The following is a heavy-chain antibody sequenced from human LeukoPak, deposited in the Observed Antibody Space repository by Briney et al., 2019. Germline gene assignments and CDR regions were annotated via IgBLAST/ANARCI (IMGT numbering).Heavy chain of an antibody. Sequence: GESLKISCKGSGYSFTSYWIGWVRQMPGKGLEGMGIIYPGDSDTRYSPSFQGQVTISADKPISTAYLQWSSLKASDTAMYYCASQGDSGYRYDAFDIWGQETMVTVSS. CDR3: ASQGDSGYRYDAFDI. D-gene: IGHD5-12*01. J-gene: IGHJ3*02. V-gene: IGHV5-51*01. CDR2: IYPGDSDT. CDR1: GYSFTSYW.